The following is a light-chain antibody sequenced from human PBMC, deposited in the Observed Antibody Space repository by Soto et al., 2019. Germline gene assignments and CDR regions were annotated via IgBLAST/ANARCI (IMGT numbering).Light chain of an antibody. CDR3: MSYRSNSIPYV. CDR1: SSDVGSCNY. J-gene: IGLJ1*01. CDR2: EVS. V-gene: IGLV2-14*01. Sequence: QSVLTQPASVSGSPGQSITISCTGTSSDVGSCNYVSWYQQHPGKAPKLMIYEVSNRPSGVSNRFSGSKSGNTASLTISGLQAEDEADYYCMSYRSNSIPYVFGTGTKATVL.